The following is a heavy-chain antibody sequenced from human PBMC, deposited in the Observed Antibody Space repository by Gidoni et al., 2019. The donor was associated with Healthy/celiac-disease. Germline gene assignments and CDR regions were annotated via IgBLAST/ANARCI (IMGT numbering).Heavy chain of an antibody. V-gene: IGHV3-23*01. Sequence: EVQLLESGGGLVQPGGSLRLSCAASGFTFSSYAMSWVRQAPGKGLEWVSDSSGSGGSTYYADSVKGRFTISRDNSKNTLYLQMNSLRAEDTAVYYCATEPDGSGMGMDVWGQGTTVTVSS. CDR2: SSGSGGST. J-gene: IGHJ6*02. D-gene: IGHD3-10*01. CDR3: ATEPDGSGMGMDV. CDR1: GFTFSSYA.